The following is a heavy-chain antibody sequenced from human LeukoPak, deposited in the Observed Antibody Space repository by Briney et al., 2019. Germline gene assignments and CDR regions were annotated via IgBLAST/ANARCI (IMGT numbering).Heavy chain of an antibody. CDR1: GYTFTSYY. V-gene: IGHV1-2*02. Sequence: ASVKVSCKASGYTFTSYYIHWVRQAPGQGLEWMGWINPNNGGTKYAQRFRGRVTMTSDTSIRTAYMELSRLRSDDTAIYYCARDRGSSWFADYWGQGSLVTVSS. CDR3: ARDRGSSWFADY. D-gene: IGHD6-13*01. CDR2: INPNNGGT. J-gene: IGHJ4*02.